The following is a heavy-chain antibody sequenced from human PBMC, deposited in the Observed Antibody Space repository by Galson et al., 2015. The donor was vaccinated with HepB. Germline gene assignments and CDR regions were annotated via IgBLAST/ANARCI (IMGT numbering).Heavy chain of an antibody. D-gene: IGHD3-3*01. CDR1: GFTFGDYA. Sequence: SLRLSCAASGFTFGDYAMSWFRQAPGKGLEWVGFIRSKAYGGTTEYAASVKGRFTISRDDSKSIAYLQMNSLKTEDTAVYYCTRDIAPYYDFWSGYYTWFAFDIWGQGTMVTVPS. V-gene: IGHV3-49*03. J-gene: IGHJ3*02. CDR3: TRDIAPYYDFWSGYYTWFAFDI. CDR2: IRSKAYGGTT.